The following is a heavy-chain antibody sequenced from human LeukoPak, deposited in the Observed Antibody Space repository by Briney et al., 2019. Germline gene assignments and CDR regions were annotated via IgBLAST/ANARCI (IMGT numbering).Heavy chain of an antibody. V-gene: IGHV4-59*01. CDR2: IYYSGST. D-gene: IGHD1-1*01. J-gene: IGHJ4*02. Sequence: SETLSLTPTVSVVSISGDYWTWIRQPPGKGLEYIGYIYYSGSTNHNPSLKSRVTISVDTSKNQFSLKLSSVTAADTAVYYCARGRYTFDYWGQGTLVTVSS. CDR1: VVSISGDY. CDR3: ARGRYTFDY.